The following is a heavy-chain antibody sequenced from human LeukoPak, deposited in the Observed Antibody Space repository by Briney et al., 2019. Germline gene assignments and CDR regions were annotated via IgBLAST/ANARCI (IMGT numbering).Heavy chain of an antibody. V-gene: IGHV5-51*01. Sequence: GESLKISCKGSGYTFALYWIGWVRQMPGKGLEWMGTIYPGDSDTRYSPSFQGQVTISADKSISTAYLQWSSLKASDTAMYYCARGTLKSRYYFDYWGQGTLATVSS. CDR1: GYTFALYW. CDR2: IYPGDSDT. CDR3: ARGTLKSRYYFDY. J-gene: IGHJ4*02.